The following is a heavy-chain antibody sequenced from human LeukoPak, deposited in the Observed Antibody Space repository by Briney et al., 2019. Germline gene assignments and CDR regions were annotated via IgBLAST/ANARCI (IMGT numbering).Heavy chain of an antibody. CDR3: GRSYSSGIYNNPPGGY. J-gene: IGHJ4*02. CDR2: IYPGDSDT. V-gene: IGHV5-51*01. Sequence: PGESLKISCKASGYTFTNYWIAWVRQMPGKGLEWMGIIYPGDSDTKYSPSFQGQVTISADKSISTAYLQWSSLTASDTAMYYCGRSYSSGIYNNPPGGYWGQGTLVTVSS. D-gene: IGHD3-10*01. CDR1: GYTFTNYW.